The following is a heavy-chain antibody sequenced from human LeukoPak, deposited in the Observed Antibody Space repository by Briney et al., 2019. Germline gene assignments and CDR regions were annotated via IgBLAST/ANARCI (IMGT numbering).Heavy chain of an antibody. D-gene: IGHD6-13*01. J-gene: IGHJ4*02. V-gene: IGHV1-18*03. Sequence: GASVKVSCKASGYTFTSYGISWVRQAPGQGLEWMGWISAYNGNTNYAQKLQGRVTMTTDTSTSTAYMELRSLRSEDMAVYYCARTPHSSSWYGLDYWGQGTLVTVSS. CDR3: ARTPHSSSWYGLDY. CDR2: ISAYNGNT. CDR1: GYTFTSYG.